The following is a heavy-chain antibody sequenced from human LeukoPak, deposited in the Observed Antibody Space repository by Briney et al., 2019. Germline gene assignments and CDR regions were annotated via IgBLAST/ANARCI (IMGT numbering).Heavy chain of an antibody. V-gene: IGHV3-48*03. Sequence: PGGSLRLSCAASGFTFSNYAMSWVRQAPGKGLEWVSYISSSGSTIYYADSVKGRFTISRDNAKNSLYLQMNSLRAEDTAVYYCARADSRIFRSWGQGTLVTVSS. CDR1: GFTFSNYA. J-gene: IGHJ4*02. D-gene: IGHD1-14*01. CDR3: ARADSRIFRS. CDR2: ISSSGSTI.